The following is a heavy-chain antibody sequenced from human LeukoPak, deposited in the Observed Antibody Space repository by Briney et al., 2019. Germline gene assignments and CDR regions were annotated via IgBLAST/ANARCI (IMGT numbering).Heavy chain of an antibody. CDR3: VRDGSGYAMWD. J-gene: IGHJ4*02. V-gene: IGHV3-30*02. Sequence: GGSLRLSCAASGFTFSNSALSWVRQAPGKGLEWVAFVHYGGSNKYYADSVKGRFAISRDNSKNTLYLQMNSLRAEDTAVYYCVRDGSGYAMWDWGQGTLVTVSS. CDR2: VHYGGSNK. D-gene: IGHD5-12*01. CDR1: GFTFSNSA.